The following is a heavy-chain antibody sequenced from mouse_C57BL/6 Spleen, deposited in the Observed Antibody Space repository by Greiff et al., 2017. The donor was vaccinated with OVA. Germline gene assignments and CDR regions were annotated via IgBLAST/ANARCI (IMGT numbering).Heavy chain of an antibody. V-gene: IGHV1-80*01. CDR2: IYPGDGDT. Sequence: QVQLQQSGAELVKPGASVKISCKASGYAFSSYWMNWVKQRPGKGLEWIGQIYPGDGDTNYNGKFKGKATLTADKSSSTAYMQLSSLTSEDSAVYFGARRTMVTYFDYWGQGTTLTVSS. CDR3: ARRTMVTYFDY. D-gene: IGHD2-2*01. J-gene: IGHJ2*01. CDR1: GYAFSSYW.